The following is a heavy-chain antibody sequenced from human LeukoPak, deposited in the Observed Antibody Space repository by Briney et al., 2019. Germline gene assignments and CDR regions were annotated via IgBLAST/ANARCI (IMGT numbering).Heavy chain of an antibody. CDR1: GYTFTGHY. V-gene: IGHV1-2*02. J-gene: IGHJ3*02. CDR2: INPNSGGT. D-gene: IGHD5-24*01. CDR3: ARDQGRWGAFDI. Sequence: ASVKVSCKASGYTFTGHYMHWVRQAPGQGLEWMGWINPNSGGTIYAQKFQGRVTMTRDTSISTAYMELSRLRSDDTAVYYCARDQGRWGAFDIWGQGTMVTVSS.